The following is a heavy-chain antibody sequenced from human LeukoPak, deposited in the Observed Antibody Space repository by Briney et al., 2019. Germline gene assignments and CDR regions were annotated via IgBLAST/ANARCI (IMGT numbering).Heavy chain of an antibody. V-gene: IGHV1-46*01. D-gene: IGHD6-13*01. CDR3: ARGKKDSPNRGIIAAAGIDY. CDR2: INPSGGST. J-gene: IGHJ4*02. Sequence: GASVEVSCKASGYTFTSYYMHWVRQAPGQGLEWMGIINPSGGSTSYAQKFQGRVTMTRDTSTSTVYMELSSLRSEDTAVYYCARGKKDSPNRGIIAAAGIDYWGQGTLVTVSS. CDR1: GYTFTSYY.